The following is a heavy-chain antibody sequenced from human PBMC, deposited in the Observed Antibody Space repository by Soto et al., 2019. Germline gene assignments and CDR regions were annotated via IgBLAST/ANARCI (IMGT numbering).Heavy chain of an antibody. D-gene: IGHD2-15*01. Sequence: GESLKISCKGSGYSFTSYWIGWVRQMPGKGLEWMGIIYPGDSDTRYSPSFQGQVTISADKPISTAYLQWSSRKASETAMYYCARRGRYCSGGSCLIAFDIWGQGTMVTVS. J-gene: IGHJ3*02. CDR2: IYPGDSDT. CDR3: ARRGRYCSGGSCLIAFDI. CDR1: GYSFTSYW. V-gene: IGHV5-51*01.